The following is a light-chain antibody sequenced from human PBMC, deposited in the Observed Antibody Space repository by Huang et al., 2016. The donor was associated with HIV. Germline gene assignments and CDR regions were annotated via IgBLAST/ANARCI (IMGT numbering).Light chain of an antibody. CDR3: QQCYTSPYT. V-gene: IGKV1-5*03. CDR2: EAS. J-gene: IGKJ2*01. CDR1: QSIGTW. Sequence: DIQMTQSPSTLSASVGDRVTITCRASQSIGTWLAWYRQNPGKAPKLLLSEASSLQSGGPSRFSGSGSGIQFTLTIRTLQPDDFATYYCQQCYTSPYTFGQGTKLEMK.